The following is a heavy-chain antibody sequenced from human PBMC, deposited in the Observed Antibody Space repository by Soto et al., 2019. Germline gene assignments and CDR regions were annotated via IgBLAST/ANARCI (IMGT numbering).Heavy chain of an antibody. J-gene: IGHJ4*02. V-gene: IGHV3-11*01. CDR2: IDSRGRTI. Sequence: QVQLVESGGALVKPGGSLRLSCAASGFTFSDYYMSWIRQAPGKGLEWGSYIDSRGRTISYADSVKGRFTISRDDAKNSLYLQMNSLRAEDTAVYYCARQAARNYFDFWGQGTLVTVSS. CDR1: GFTFSDYY. CDR3: ARQAARNYFDF. D-gene: IGHD6-6*01.